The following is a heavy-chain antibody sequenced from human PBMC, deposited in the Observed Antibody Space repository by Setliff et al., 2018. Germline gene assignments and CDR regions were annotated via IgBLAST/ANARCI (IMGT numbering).Heavy chain of an antibody. CDR3: TTSPISSGWHSNFDYNMDV. J-gene: IGHJ6*02. Sequence: GGSLRLSCTASGFTFSNAWMSWVRQAPGKGLEWVGRIKRITDSGTTDHAAPVKGRFTVSRDDSISTLYLQMNSLKTEDTAVYYCTTSPISSGWHSNFDYNMDVWGQGTTVTVSS. CDR1: GFTFSNAW. CDR2: IKRITDSGTT. V-gene: IGHV3-15*01. D-gene: IGHD6-19*01.